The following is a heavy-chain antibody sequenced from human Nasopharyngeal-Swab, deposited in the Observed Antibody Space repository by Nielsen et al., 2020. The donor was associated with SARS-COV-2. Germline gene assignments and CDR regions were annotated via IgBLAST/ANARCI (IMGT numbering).Heavy chain of an antibody. CDR1: GFTFSSYS. J-gene: IGHJ4*02. V-gene: IGHV3-11*05. CDR2: ISSSSSYT. Sequence: GESLKISCAASGFTFSSYSMSWIRQAPGKGLEWVSYISSSSSYTNYADSVKGRFTISRDNAKNSLYLQMNSLRAEDTAVYYCARGPDYWGQGTLVTVSS. CDR3: ARGPDY.